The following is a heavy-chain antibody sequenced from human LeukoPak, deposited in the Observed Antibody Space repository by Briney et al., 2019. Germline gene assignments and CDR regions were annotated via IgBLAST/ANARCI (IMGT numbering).Heavy chain of an antibody. J-gene: IGHJ4*01. CDR2: ISSSSSYI. CDR3: ASTVVSGPFDY. D-gene: IGHD4-23*01. V-gene: IGHV3-21*01. Sequence: PGGSLRLSCAASGFTFSSYSMNWVRQAPGKGLEWVSSISSSSSYIYYADSVKGRFTISRDNAKDSLYLQMNSLRAEDTAVYYCASTVVSGPFDYWGQEPWSPSPQ. CDR1: GFTFSSYS.